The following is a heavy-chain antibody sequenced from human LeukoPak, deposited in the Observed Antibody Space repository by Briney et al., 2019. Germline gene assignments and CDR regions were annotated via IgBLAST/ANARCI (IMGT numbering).Heavy chain of an antibody. D-gene: IGHD3-10*01. CDR2: IEDDGDEK. J-gene: IGHJ4*02. CDR1: GFTFSNYW. Sequence: GGSLRLSCTTSGFTFSNYWMTWVRQAPGKGLEWVANIEDDGDEKYYVDSVKGRFTISRDNAKNSLYLQMNSLRAEDTAVYYCAKDLSDYGSGSYLFDYWGQGTLVTVSS. V-gene: IGHV3-7*03. CDR3: AKDLSDYGSGSYLFDY.